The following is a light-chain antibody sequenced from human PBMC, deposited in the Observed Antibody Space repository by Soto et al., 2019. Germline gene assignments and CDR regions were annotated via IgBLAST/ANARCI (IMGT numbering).Light chain of an antibody. V-gene: IGKV2D-29*02. J-gene: IGKJ5*01. CDR3: MQSTQLPPT. CDR1: QSLLHSNGYNY. CDR2: EVS. Sequence: ILMTQSPLSLPVTPGEPASISCRSSQSLLHSNGYNYLDWYLQKPGQSPQLLIYEVSTRVSGVPDRFSGSGSGTDFTLEISRVETDDVGIYYCMQSTQLPPTFGQGTRLAI.